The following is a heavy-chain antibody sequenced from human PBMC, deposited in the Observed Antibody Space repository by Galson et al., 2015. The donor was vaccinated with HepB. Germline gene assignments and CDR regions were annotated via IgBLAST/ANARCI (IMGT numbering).Heavy chain of an antibody. V-gene: IGHV3-23*01. CDR3: AKTGSLAGNWYFDL. CDR2: ISGSGGST. J-gene: IGHJ2*01. Sequence: LRLSCAASGFTFRSYAMSWVRQAPGKGLEWVSAISGSGGSTYYADSVKGRFTISRDNSKNTLYLQMNSLRAEDTAVYYCAKTGSLAGNWYFDLWGRGTLVTVSS. CDR1: GFTFRSYA. D-gene: IGHD3-10*01.